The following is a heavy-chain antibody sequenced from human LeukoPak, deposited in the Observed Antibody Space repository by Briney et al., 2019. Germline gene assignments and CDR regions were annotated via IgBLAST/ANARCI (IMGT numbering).Heavy chain of an antibody. D-gene: IGHD2-15*01. J-gene: IGHJ6*02. CDR3: ASNLLGSPDYYYGMDV. Sequence: GGSLRLSCAASGFTFSSYEMNWVRQAPGKGLEWVSYISSSGSTIYYADSVKGRFTISRDNAKNSLYLQMNSLRAEDTAVYYCASNLLGSPDYYYGMDVWGQGTTVTVSS. CDR1: GFTFSSYE. CDR2: ISSSGSTI. V-gene: IGHV3-48*03.